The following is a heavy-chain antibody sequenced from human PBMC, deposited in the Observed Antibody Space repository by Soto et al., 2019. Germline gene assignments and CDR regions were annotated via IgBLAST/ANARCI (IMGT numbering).Heavy chain of an antibody. D-gene: IGHD5-12*01. V-gene: IGHV3-30*18. CDR1: GFTFSNYG. J-gene: IGHJ6*02. Sequence: GGSLRLSCAASGFTFSNYGMHWVRQAQGKGLEWVAVISYEGSKKYYPDSVKGRFTITRDNSKNTLYLQMNSLRAEDTAVYYCAKDITPPARSIRYSGYDWDYYYYGMDVWGQGTTVTVSS. CDR2: ISYEGSKK. CDR3: AKDITPPARSIRYSGYDWDYYYYGMDV.